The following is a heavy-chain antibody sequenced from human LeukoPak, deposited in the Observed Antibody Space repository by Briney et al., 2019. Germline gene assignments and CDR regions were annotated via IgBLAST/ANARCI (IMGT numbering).Heavy chain of an antibody. CDR2: IHTSGST. J-gene: IGHJ6*03. V-gene: IGHV4-4*07. Sequence: PSETLSLTCTVSGGSISSYYWSWIRQPAGKGLEWIGRIHTSGSTNYNPSLKSRVTMSGDTSKNQFSLKLSSVTAADTAVYYCASLRVGSSFGYQFYMDVWGKGTTVTVSS. D-gene: IGHD6-13*01. CDR1: GGSISSYY. CDR3: ASLRVGSSFGYQFYMDV.